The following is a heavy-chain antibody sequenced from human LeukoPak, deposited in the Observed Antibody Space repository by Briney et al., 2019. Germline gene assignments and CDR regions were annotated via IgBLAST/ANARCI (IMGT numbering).Heavy chain of an antibody. CDR2: ISGDGGTT. CDR1: GFIFDDYA. V-gene: IGHV3-43*02. CDR3: GKDTASGTYMHV. D-gene: IGHD3-10*01. Sequence: PGGSLRLSCAASGFIFDDYAMHWVRQAPGKGLEWVSLISGDGGTTYYADSVRGRFTMSRDSSKNSLYLQMNSLGIEDTALHDGGKDTASGTYMHVWGKGTMVTVSS. J-gene: IGHJ6*03.